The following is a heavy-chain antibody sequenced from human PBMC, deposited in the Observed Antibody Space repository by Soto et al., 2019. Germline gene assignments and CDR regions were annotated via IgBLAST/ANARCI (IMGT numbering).Heavy chain of an antibody. CDR2: ISYDGSNT. CDR3: VGGQYYFDY. D-gene: IGHD3-10*01. CDR1: GFPFTTYG. Sequence: QVLLVESGGGVVQPGRSLRLSCAASGFPFTTYGMHWVREGPGKGLEWVAVISYDGSNTYYADSVKGRFTISRDNSKNTLYLQMNSLRTEYTALYYCVGGQYYFDYRGQGTLVTVSS. J-gene: IGHJ4*02. V-gene: IGHV3-30*03.